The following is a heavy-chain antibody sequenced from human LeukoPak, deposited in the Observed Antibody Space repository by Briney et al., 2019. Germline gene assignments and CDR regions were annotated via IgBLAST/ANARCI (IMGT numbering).Heavy chain of an antibody. V-gene: IGHV3-9*01. CDR3: AKGQRVYSGYALDY. Sequence: PGRSLRLSCAASGFTFDDYAMHWVRQAPGKGLEWVSGISWNSGSIGYADSVKGRFTISRDNAKNSLYLQMNSLRAEDTALYYCAKGQRVYSGYALDYWGQGTLVTVSS. J-gene: IGHJ4*02. CDR1: GFTFDDYA. D-gene: IGHD5-12*01. CDR2: ISWNSGSI.